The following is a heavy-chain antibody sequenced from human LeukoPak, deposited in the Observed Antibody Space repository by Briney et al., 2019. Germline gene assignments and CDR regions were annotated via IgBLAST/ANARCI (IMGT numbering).Heavy chain of an antibody. CDR3: AKRSGSRYFDY. Sequence: SETLSLTCAVYGGSFSGYYWSWIRQPPGKGLEWIGEINHSGSTNYNPSLKSRVTISVDTSKNQFSLKPSSVTAADTAVYYCAKRSGSRYFDYWGQGTLVTVSS. D-gene: IGHD1-26*01. CDR2: INHSGST. V-gene: IGHV4-34*01. CDR1: GGSFSGYY. J-gene: IGHJ4*02.